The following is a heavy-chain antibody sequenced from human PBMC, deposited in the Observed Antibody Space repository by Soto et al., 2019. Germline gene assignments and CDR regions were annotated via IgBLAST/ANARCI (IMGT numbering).Heavy chain of an antibody. CDR3: ARAPWCSGGSCSGGIDY. CDR2: FDPEDGET. Sequence: ASVKVSCKVSGYTITVLSMHWVRQAPGKGLEWMGGFDPEDGETIYAQKFQGRVTMTEDTSTDTAYMELSSLRSEDTAVYYCARAPWCSGGSCSGGIDYWGQGTLVTVSS. J-gene: IGHJ4*02. CDR1: GYTITVLS. D-gene: IGHD2-15*01. V-gene: IGHV1-24*01.